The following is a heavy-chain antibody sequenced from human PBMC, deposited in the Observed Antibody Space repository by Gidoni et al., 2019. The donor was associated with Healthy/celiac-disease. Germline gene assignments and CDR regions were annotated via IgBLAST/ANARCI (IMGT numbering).Heavy chain of an antibody. D-gene: IGHD2-2*01. J-gene: IGHJ6*02. Sequence: EVQLLESGGGLVQPGGSLRLSCAASGFPFSSYAMSWVRQAPGKGLEWVSAMRGSGGSTYYADSVKGRFTISRDNSKNTLYLQMNSLRAEDTAVYYCAKWGYCSSTSCYGYGMDVWGQGTTVTVSS. CDR2: MRGSGGST. V-gene: IGHV3-23*01. CDR3: AKWGYCSSTSCYGYGMDV. CDR1: GFPFSSYA.